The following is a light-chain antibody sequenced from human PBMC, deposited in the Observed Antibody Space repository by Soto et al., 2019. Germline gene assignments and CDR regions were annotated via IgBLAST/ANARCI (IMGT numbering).Light chain of an antibody. V-gene: IGKV3-20*01. CDR1: QSVSSTY. Sequence: EIVLTQSPGTLSLSPGERATLSCSASQSVSSTYLAWYQQKPGQAPRLLIYRASSRATGIPDRFSGSGSGTAFTLTISRLEPEDFAVYYCQQYVNSPLKFGGGTMGEVK. CDR2: RAS. J-gene: IGKJ4*02. CDR3: QQYVNSPLK.